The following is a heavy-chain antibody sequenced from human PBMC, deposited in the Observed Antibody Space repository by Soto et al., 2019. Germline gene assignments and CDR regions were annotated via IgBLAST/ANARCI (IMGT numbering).Heavy chain of an antibody. CDR1: GFTFSSYS. Sequence: EVQLVESGGGLVKPGGSLRLSCAASGFTFSSYSMNWVRQAPGKGLEWVSSISSSSSYIYYADSVKGGFSISRDNAKKSLYLQMNSLRAEATAVYYCARLVRGVDYYGMDVWGQGTTVTFSS. J-gene: IGHJ6*01. CDR3: ARLVRGVDYYGMDV. V-gene: IGHV3-21*01. CDR2: ISSSSSYI. D-gene: IGHD3-10*02.